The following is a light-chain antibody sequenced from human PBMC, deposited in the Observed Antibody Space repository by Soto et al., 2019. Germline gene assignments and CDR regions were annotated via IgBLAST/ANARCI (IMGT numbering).Light chain of an antibody. CDR1: SSDVGGYNY. CDR3: CSYAGSYTVHVV. J-gene: IGLJ2*01. Sequence: QSALTQPRSVSGSPGQSVTISCTGTSSDVGGYNYVSWYQQHPGKAPKLMIYDVSKRPSGVPDRFSGSKSGNTASLTISGLQAEDEADYYCCSYAGSYTVHVVFGGGTKL. V-gene: IGLV2-11*01. CDR2: DVS.